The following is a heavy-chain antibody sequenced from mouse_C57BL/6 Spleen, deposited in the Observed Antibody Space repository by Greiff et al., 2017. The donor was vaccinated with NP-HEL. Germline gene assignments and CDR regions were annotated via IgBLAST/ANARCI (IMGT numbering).Heavy chain of an antibody. V-gene: IGHV5-4*01. CDR1: GFTFSSYA. Sequence: EVQLVESGGGLVKPGGSLKLSCAASGFTFSSYAMSWVRQTPEKRLEWVATISDGGSYTYYPDNVKGRFTISRDNAKNNLYLQMSHLKSEDTAMYYCARDRELLLFAYWGQGTLVTVSA. CDR3: ARDRELLLFAY. D-gene: IGHD2-1*01. J-gene: IGHJ3*01. CDR2: ISDGGSYT.